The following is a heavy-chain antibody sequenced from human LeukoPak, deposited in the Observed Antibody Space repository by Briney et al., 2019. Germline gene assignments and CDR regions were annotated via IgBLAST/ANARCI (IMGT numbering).Heavy chain of an antibody. D-gene: IGHD4-17*01. Sequence: GGSLRLPCAASGLTGSHNYVSWVRQAPGKGLEWVSAIHTSGDTCYADSVKGRFTISRDTSKNTLYLQINSLRVEDTAVYYCIVFGDSNHWGQGTLVTVSS. CDR1: GLTGSHNY. V-gene: IGHV3-53*01. J-gene: IGHJ5*02. CDR2: IHTSGDT. CDR3: IVFGDSNH.